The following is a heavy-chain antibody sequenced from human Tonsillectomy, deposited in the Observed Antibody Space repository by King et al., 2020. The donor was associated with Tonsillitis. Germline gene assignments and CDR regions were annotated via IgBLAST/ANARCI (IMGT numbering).Heavy chain of an antibody. Sequence: VQLVESGGGVVQPGRSLRLSCAASGFPFSSYGMHWVRQAPGKGLEWVAVISYDGTNKHYADSVKGRFTISRDNSKNTLYLQMNSLRAEDTAVYYCGKGEIYYGSGSYDYWGQGTLVTVSS. J-gene: IGHJ4*02. V-gene: IGHV3-30*03. CDR3: GKGEIYYGSGSYDY. CDR2: ISYDGTNK. CDR1: GFPFSSYG. D-gene: IGHD3-10*01.